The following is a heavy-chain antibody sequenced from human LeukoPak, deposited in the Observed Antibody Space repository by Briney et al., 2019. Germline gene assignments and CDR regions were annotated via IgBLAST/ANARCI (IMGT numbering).Heavy chain of an antibody. CDR2: INHSGST. J-gene: IGHJ4*02. D-gene: IGHD3-9*01. CDR3: AREGDYDILTGYPIFGY. CDR1: GGSISSYY. V-gene: IGHV4-34*01. Sequence: SETLSLTCTVSGGSISSYYWSWIRRPPGKGLEWIGEINHSGSTNYNPSLKSRVTISVDTSKNQFSLKLSSVTVADTAVYYCAREGDYDILTGYPIFGYWGQGTLVTVSS.